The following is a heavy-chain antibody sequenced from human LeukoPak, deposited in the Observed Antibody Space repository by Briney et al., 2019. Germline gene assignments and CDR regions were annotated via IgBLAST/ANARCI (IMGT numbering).Heavy chain of an antibody. V-gene: IGHV3-23*01. J-gene: IGHJ4*02. CDR3: AKDLRTYCGGDCYLFDY. D-gene: IGHD2-21*02. Sequence: GGSLRLACAASGFTFSSYAMSWVRQAPGKGLEWVSAISGIGGSTYYADSVKGRFTICRDNSKNTLYMQMNSLRAEDTAVYYCAKDLRTYCGGDCYLFDYWGQGTLVTVSS. CDR1: GFTFSSYA. CDR2: ISGIGGST.